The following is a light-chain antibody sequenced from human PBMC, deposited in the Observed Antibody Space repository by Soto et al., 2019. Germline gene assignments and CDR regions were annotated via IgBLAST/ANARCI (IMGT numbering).Light chain of an antibody. CDR2: LGS. CDR1: QSLLHSNGYSY. Sequence: EIVMTQSPLSLSVTPGEPASISCRSSQSLLHSNGYSYLDWYLQKPGQSQQLLIYLGSNRASGVPDRISGSGSGTDFTLRISRVEAEDVGVYYCMQVLQSLYSFGQGTKLQIK. V-gene: IGKV2-28*01. J-gene: IGKJ2*03. CDR3: MQVLQSLYS.